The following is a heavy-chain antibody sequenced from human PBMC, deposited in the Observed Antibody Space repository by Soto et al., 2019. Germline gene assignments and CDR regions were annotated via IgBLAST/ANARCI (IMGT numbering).Heavy chain of an antibody. CDR2: IIPIFGTA. CDR1: GGTFSSYA. J-gene: IGHJ4*02. V-gene: IGHV1-69*01. CDR3: AREMADNLYANPRFDY. Sequence: QVQLVQSGAEVKKPGSSVKVSCKASGGTFSSYAISWVRQAPGQGLELMGGIIPIFGTANYAQKFQGRVTITADESTSTAYMELSSLRSEDTAVYYCAREMADNLYANPRFDYWGQGTLVTVSS. D-gene: IGHD6-19*01.